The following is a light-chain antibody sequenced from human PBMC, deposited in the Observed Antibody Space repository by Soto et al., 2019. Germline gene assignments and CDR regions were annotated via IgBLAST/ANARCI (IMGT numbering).Light chain of an antibody. CDR2: EVN. CDR1: SXDIGSYNR. CDR3: NSFTTSSTYV. V-gene: IGLV2-18*02. Sequence: QSVLTQPASVSGSPGQSITISCTGTSXDIGSYNRVSWYQQPPGTAPKLTIYEVNNRPSGVPDRFSGSKSGNTASLTISGLQAEDEADYYCNSFTTSSTYVFGTGTKVTVL. J-gene: IGLJ1*01.